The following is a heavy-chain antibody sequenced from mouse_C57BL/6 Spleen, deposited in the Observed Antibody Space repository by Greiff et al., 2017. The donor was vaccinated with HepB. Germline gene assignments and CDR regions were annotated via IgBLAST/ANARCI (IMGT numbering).Heavy chain of an antibody. J-gene: IGHJ4*01. D-gene: IGHD2-2*01. CDR2: IRLKSDNYAT. CDR1: GFTFSNYW. CDR3: IYGYPYAMDY. Sequence: EVKLMESGGGLVQPGGSMKLSCVASGFTFSNYWMNWVRQSPEKGLEWVAQIRLKSDNYATHYAESVKGRFTISRDDSKSSVYLQMNNLRAEDTGIYYCIYGYPYAMDYWGQGTSVTVSS. V-gene: IGHV6-3*01.